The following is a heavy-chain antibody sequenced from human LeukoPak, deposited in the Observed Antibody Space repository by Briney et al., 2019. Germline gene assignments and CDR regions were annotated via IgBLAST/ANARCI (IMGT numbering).Heavy chain of an antibody. J-gene: IGHJ4*02. Sequence: PGGSLRLSCAASGFTFSSYSMNWVRQAPGKGLEWVSSISSSSSYIYYADSVKGRFTISRDNAKNSLYLQMNSLRAEDTAVYYCARDLAGDXXXNYWGQGTLVTVSS. CDR1: GFTFSSYS. CDR2: ISSSSSYI. CDR3: ARDLAGDXXXNY. V-gene: IGHV3-21*01.